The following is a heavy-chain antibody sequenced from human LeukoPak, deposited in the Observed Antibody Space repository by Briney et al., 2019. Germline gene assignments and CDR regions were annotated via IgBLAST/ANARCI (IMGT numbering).Heavy chain of an antibody. CDR2: ISAYNGET. Sequence: ASVKVSCKASGYTFTSYGISWVRQAPGQGLEWVGWISAYNGETNYAQKVQGRVTMTTDTSTSTAYMELRSLRSDDTAVYYCARTRPTVEGWGFDYWGQGTPVTVSS. D-gene: IGHD4-23*01. CDR1: GYTFTSYG. J-gene: IGHJ4*02. V-gene: IGHV1-18*01. CDR3: ARTRPTVEGWGFDY.